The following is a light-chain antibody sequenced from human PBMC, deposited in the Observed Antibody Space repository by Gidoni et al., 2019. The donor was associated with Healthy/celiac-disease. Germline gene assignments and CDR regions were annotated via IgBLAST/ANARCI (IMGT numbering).Light chain of an antibody. CDR1: QSVSSY. V-gene: IGKV3-11*01. CDR2: DAS. CDR3: QQRSNWPPLT. J-gene: IGKJ4*01. Sequence: EIVLTQSPATLSLSPGERATLSCMASQSVSSYLAWYQQKPGQAPRLLIYDASNRATGIPARFSGSGSGTDFTLTISSLEPEDFAVYYCQQRSNWPPLTFGGGTKEEIK.